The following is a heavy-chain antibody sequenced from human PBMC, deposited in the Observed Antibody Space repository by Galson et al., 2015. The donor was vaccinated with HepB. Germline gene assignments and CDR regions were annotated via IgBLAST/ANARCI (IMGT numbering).Heavy chain of an antibody. V-gene: IGHV3-23*01. CDR2: ISKSGDST. CDR1: GFTLSYYA. Sequence: SLRLSCAASGFTLSYYAMSWVRQAPGKGLEWVSAISKSGDSTYYANSVKGRFTISRDNSRYTLNLQMNSLGAEDTAAYYCVRLFGRGWRKPDAFDLWGQGTMVTVSS. D-gene: IGHD6-19*01. CDR3: VRLFGRGWRKPDAFDL. J-gene: IGHJ3*01.